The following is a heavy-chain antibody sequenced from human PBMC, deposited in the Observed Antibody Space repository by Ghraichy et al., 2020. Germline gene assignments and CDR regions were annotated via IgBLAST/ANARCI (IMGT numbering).Heavy chain of an antibody. D-gene: IGHD6-6*01. CDR1: GFSLTTSGGA. J-gene: IGHJ5*02. V-gene: IGHV2-5*01. Sequence: SGPTLVKPTQTLTLTCTFSGFSLTTSGGAVMWIRQPPGKALEWLAIVYSSDEKHYSPSLQSRITISKDNSKNQVVLTMTNMDPVDTATYYCAHRRAIAARAWFDPWGQGTLVTVSS. CDR3: AHRRAIAARAWFDP. CDR2: VYSSDEK.